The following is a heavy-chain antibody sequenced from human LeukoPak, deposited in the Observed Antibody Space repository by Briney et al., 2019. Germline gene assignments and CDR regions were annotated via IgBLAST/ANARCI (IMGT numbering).Heavy chain of an antibody. D-gene: IGHD3-22*01. CDR2: INPNSGGT. Sequence: ASVKVSCKASGYTFTGYYMHWVRQAPGQGLEWMGWINPNSGGTNYAQKLQGRVTMTTDTSTSTAYMELRSLRSDDTAVYYCARILYYYDSSGYYYDAFDIWGQGTMVTVSS. J-gene: IGHJ3*02. CDR1: GYTFTGYY. CDR3: ARILYYYDSSGYYYDAFDI. V-gene: IGHV1-2*02.